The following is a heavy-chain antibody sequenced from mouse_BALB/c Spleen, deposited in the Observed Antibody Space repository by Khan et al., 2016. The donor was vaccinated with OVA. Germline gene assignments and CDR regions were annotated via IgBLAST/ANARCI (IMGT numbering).Heavy chain of an antibody. CDR2: ISYSGNT. D-gene: IGHD2-10*02. CDR1: GYSITSDYA. CDR3: ASMYGGAFDY. V-gene: IGHV3-2*02. Sequence: VQLKESGPGLVKPSQSLSLTCTVTGYSITSDYAWNWIRQFPGNRLEWMGFISYSGNTNYNPSLKSRISVTRDTSKNQFFLQLNSVTTEDTATYYCASMYGGAFDYWGKGTTLTVSS. J-gene: IGHJ2*01.